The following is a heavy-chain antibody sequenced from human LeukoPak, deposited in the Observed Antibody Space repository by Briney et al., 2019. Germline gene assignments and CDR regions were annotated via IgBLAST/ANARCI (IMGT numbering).Heavy chain of an antibody. CDR2: IYYSGST. CDR1: GGSISSYY. V-gene: IGHV4-59*12. CDR3: ATTDTAAGTGFDP. J-gene: IGHJ5*02. Sequence: SETLSLTCTVSGGSISSYYWSWIRQPPGKGLEWIGYIYYSGSTNYNPSLKSRVTISVDTSKNQFSLKLSSVTAADTAVYYCATTDTAAGTGFDPWGQGTLVTVSS. D-gene: IGHD6-13*01.